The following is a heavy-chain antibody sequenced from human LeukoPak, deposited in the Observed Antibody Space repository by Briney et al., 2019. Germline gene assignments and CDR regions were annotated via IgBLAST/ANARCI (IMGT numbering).Heavy chain of an antibody. Sequence: APVKVSCKASGGTFSSYAISWVRQAPGQGLEWMGGIIPIFGTANYAQKFQGRVTITTDESTSTAYMELSSLRSEDTAVYYCASGFAPRGVIIPSTYYFGYWGQGTLVTVSS. CDR3: ASGFAPRGVIIPSTYYFGY. CDR1: GGTFSSYA. D-gene: IGHD3-10*01. J-gene: IGHJ4*02. CDR2: IIPIFGTA. V-gene: IGHV1-69*05.